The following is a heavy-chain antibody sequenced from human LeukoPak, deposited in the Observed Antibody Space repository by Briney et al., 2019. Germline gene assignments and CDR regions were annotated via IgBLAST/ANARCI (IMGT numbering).Heavy chain of an antibody. CDR3: AKDPHLGDSSGYYFFDY. Sequence: PGGSLRLSCAASGFTFNSYAMSWVRQAPGEGLEWVSAISGSGGSTYYADSVKGRFTISRDNAKNTLYLQMNSLRAQDTAVYYCAKDPHLGDSSGYYFFDYWGQGTLVTVSS. CDR1: GFTFNSYA. D-gene: IGHD3-22*01. CDR2: ISGSGGST. J-gene: IGHJ4*02. V-gene: IGHV3-23*01.